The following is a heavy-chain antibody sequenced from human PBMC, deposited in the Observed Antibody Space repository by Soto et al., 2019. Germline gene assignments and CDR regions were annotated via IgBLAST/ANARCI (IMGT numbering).Heavy chain of an antibody. Sequence: QVQLVESGGGVVQPGRSLRLSCAASGFTFSSYAMHWVRQAPGKGLEWVAVISYDGSNKYYADSVKGRFTISRDNSKNARYLQMNSLRAEDTAVYYCASIGGLGGRDDAFDIWGQGTMVTVSS. V-gene: IGHV3-30-3*01. CDR2: ISYDGSNK. CDR3: ASIGGLGGRDDAFDI. CDR1: GFTFSSYA. J-gene: IGHJ3*02. D-gene: IGHD2-15*01.